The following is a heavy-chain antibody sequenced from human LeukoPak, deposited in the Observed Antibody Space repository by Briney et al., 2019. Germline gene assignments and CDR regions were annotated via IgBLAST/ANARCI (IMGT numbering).Heavy chain of an antibody. J-gene: IGHJ4*02. V-gene: IGHV3-33*01. D-gene: IGHD6-13*01. CDR3: ARGQQLVADY. CDR2: IWYDGGNK. CDR1: GFTFSSYA. Sequence: SGGSLRLSCAASGFTFSSYAIHWVRQAPGKGLEWVAIIWYDGGNKNYGDSVKGRFTISRDNSKNTVYLQMNSLRAEDTAVYYCARGQQLVADYWGQGTLVTVSS.